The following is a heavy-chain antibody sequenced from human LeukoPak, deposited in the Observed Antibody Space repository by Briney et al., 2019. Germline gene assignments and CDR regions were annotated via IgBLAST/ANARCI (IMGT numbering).Heavy chain of an antibody. Sequence: PGGSLRLSCTVSGFTFSSEAMGWVRQLPGGGLEWVSTISPAGGTTYYAESMKGRFTISRDNSKSTLYLQMNNLGVEDTAVYYCTKVRSGSSNWALRVFGYWGQGALVTVSS. V-gene: IGHV3-23*01. CDR2: ISPAGGTT. D-gene: IGHD6-13*01. J-gene: IGHJ4*02. CDR3: TKVRSGSSNWALRVFGY. CDR1: GFTFSSEA.